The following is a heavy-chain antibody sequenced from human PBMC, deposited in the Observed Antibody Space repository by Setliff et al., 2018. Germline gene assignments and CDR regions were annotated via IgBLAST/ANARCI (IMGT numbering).Heavy chain of an antibody. CDR1: GASLSSGSYY. D-gene: IGHD6-6*01. CDR3: ARGDAARVGFGNWFDP. J-gene: IGHJ5*02. Sequence: SETLSLTCTVSGASLSSGSYYWSWIRQSAGKGLEWIGRIYTSGATTYSPTLKSRVTISVDASKNQFPLKMTAVTAADTAVFYCARGDAARVGFGNWFDPWGQGTLVTVSS. CDR2: IYTSGAT. V-gene: IGHV4-61*02.